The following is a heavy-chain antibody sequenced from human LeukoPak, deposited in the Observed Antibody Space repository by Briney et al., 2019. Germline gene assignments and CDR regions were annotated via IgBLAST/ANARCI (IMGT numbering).Heavy chain of an antibody. CDR2: IYTSGTT. Sequence: SETLSLTCTVSGGSVRRGNYYWTWIRQPAGSGLEWIGRIYTSGTTDYNPSLRTRVTISVDASRNQFSLNLSSVTAADTAVYYCARKNIVATMGAFDIWGQGTMVTVSS. CDR1: GGSVRRGNYY. J-gene: IGHJ3*02. D-gene: IGHD5-12*01. CDR3: ARKNIVATMGAFDI. V-gene: IGHV4-61*02.